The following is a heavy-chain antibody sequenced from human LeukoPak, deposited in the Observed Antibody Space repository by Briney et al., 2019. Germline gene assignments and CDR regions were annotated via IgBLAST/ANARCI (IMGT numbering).Heavy chain of an antibody. CDR1: GFTFSSYS. D-gene: IGHD3-22*01. CDR3: ARDYNYYDSSGYYRWFDP. CDR2: ISSSSSYI. J-gene: IGHJ5*02. Sequence: GGSLRLSCAASGFTFSSYSMNWVRQAPGKGLEWVSSISSSSSYIYYADSVKGRFTISRDDAKNSLYLQMNSLRAEDTAVYYCARDYNYYDSSGYYRWFDPWGQGTLVTVSS. V-gene: IGHV3-21*01.